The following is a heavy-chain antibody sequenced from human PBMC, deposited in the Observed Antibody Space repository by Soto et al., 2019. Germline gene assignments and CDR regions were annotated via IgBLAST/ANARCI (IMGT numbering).Heavy chain of an antibody. Sequence: PGGSQRLSCAASGLPFSSLGIRWFRQAPGKGLEWVAVISYDGSNKYYADSVKGRFTISRDNSKNTLYLQMNSLRAEDTAVYYCAKDKKLTTFRTHYYYYYYMDVWGKGTTVTVSS. CDR3: AKDKKLTTFRTHYYYYYYMDV. J-gene: IGHJ6*03. CDR2: ISYDGSNK. D-gene: IGHD4-17*01. CDR1: GLPFSSLG. V-gene: IGHV3-30*18.